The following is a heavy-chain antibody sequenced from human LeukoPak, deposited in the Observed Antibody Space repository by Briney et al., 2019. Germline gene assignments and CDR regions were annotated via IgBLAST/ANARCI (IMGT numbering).Heavy chain of an antibody. J-gene: IGHJ5*02. CDR1: GRSLSSSSNY. Sequence: SETLSLTCTVSGRSLSSSSNYWGWLRQPPGKGLEWIGSSYYSRSTHYIPYLKTLITITVDTSKNQFSLKLSSVTAADTAVYYCARLNSYGSGNLWGQGTLVTVSS. CDR2: SYYSRST. CDR3: ARLNSYGSGNL. V-gene: IGHV4-39*01. D-gene: IGHD3-10*01.